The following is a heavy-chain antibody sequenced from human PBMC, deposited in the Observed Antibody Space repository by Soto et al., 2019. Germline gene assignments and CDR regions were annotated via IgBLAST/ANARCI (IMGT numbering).Heavy chain of an antibody. CDR3: AQCLLGVNYYYGMDV. CDR2: IIPIFATA. D-gene: IGHD3-16*01. J-gene: IGHJ6*02. Sequence: SVNVSCKASGGTFSSYAINWVRQAPGQGLEWMGGIIPIFATADYAQKFQGRVTITADESTSTAYMELSSLRSEDTAVYYCAQCLLGVNYYYGMDVWGQGTTVTVSS. CDR1: GGTFSSYA. V-gene: IGHV1-69*13.